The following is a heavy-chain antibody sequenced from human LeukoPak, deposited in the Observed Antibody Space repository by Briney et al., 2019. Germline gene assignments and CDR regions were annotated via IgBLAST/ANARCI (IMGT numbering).Heavy chain of an antibody. V-gene: IGHV1-2*02. CDR2: INPDSGAT. CDR1: AYTLTGYY. Sequence: ASVKVPCKTSAYTLTGYYMHWVRQAPGQGLEWMGWINPDSGATLYAQKFQGRVTLTRDTSINTAYMEVTRLTSDDTAVYYCARGKEAAGTAAFDIWGQGTMVIVSS. D-gene: IGHD6-13*01. CDR3: ARGKEAAGTAAFDI. J-gene: IGHJ3*02.